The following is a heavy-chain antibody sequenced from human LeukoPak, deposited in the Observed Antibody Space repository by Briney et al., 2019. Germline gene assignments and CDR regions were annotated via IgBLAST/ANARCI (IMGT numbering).Heavy chain of an antibody. CDR3: ARATGTKVPPGY. J-gene: IGHJ4*02. CDR1: GGSFSGCY. V-gene: IGHV4-34*01. Sequence: SETLSLTCAVYGGSFSGCYWSWIRQPPGEGLEWIGEINHSGRNNYNPSLKSRVTISVDTSKNQFSLKLSSVTAADTAVYYCARATGTKVPPGYWGQGTLVTVSS. CDR2: INHSGRN. D-gene: IGHD1-7*01.